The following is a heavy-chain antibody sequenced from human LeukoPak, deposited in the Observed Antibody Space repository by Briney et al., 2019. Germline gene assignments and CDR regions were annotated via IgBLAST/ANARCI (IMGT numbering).Heavy chain of an antibody. CDR3: AKADNARYNWNYGDY. D-gene: IGHD1-20*01. CDR1: GFTFSSYG. J-gene: IGHJ4*02. CDR2: IRYDGSDV. Sequence: GGSLRLSCAASGFTFSSYGMHWVRQAPGKGLEWVAFIRYDGSDVYYADSVKGRFTISRDNSKNTLYLQMNSLRAEDTAVYYCAKADNARYNWNYGDYWGQGTLVTVSS. V-gene: IGHV3-30*02.